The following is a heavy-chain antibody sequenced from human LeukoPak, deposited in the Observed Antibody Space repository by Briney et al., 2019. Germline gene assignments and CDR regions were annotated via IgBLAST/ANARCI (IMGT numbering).Heavy chain of an antibody. J-gene: IGHJ3*02. Sequence: SVKVSYKASGGTFSSYAISWVRQAPGQGLEWMGGIIPIFGTANYAQKFQGRVTITADESTSTAYMELSSLRSEDTAVYYCARDSYSGSYGDAFDIWGQGTMVTVSS. CDR1: GGTFSSYA. CDR2: IIPIFGTA. V-gene: IGHV1-69*13. D-gene: IGHD1-26*01. CDR3: ARDSYSGSYGDAFDI.